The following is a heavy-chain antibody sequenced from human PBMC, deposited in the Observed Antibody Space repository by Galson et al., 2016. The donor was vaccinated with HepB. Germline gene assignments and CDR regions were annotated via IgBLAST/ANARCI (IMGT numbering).Heavy chain of an antibody. CDR3: ASHGPRVRRWWGKWFDP. CDR1: GGSISSTNYF. J-gene: IGHJ5*02. D-gene: IGHD2-8*02. CDR2: ISYSGTT. V-gene: IGHV4-39*01. Sequence: SETLSLTCTVSGGSISSTNYFWGWIRQPPGKGLDWIGSISYSGTTYYDPSLRSRVTISADTSKNQISLNLRSVTATDTAVYYCASHGPRVRRWWGKWFDPWGQGTLVTVSS.